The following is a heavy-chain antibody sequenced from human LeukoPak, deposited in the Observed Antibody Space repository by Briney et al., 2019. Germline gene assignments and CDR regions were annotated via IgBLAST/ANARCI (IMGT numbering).Heavy chain of an antibody. Sequence: ASVKVSCKASGYTFGIYGISWVRQAPGQGLEWMAWISPYDGDTSYAQKFEGRVTMTTETSTNTAYMELRSLRSDDTAIYYCARDYCTRGGDCYKEDLFDPWGQGTLVTVSA. J-gene: IGHJ5*02. D-gene: IGHD2-21*02. CDR2: ISPYDGDT. CDR1: GYTFGIYG. CDR3: ARDYCTRGGDCYKEDLFDP. V-gene: IGHV1-18*01.